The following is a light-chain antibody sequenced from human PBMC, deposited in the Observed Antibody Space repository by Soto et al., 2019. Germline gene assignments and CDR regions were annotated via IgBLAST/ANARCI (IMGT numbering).Light chain of an antibody. Sequence: EIVMTQSPATLSVSPGERATLSCRASQSISSNLAWYQQKPGHAPRLLMFRTSSRATGFPARFSGGGSGTDFTLTISRLEPEDFAVYWCQQYGSSPLTFGVGTKVEIK. CDR2: RTS. CDR1: QSISSN. J-gene: IGKJ4*01. CDR3: QQYGSSPLT. V-gene: IGKV3-20*01.